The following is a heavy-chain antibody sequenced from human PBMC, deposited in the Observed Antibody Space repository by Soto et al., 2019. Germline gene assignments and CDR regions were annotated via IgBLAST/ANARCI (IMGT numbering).Heavy chain of an antibody. Sequence: QVQLVXSGAEVKKPGSSVKVSCKDSGGTFSTYSMFWVRQAPGQGLEWMGRIIPMLGIANHAQRFQDRVTITADKSPATAHMELSSLRSEDTALYYCTIGSWSGEVFDIWGQGTMVTVSS. CDR2: IIPMLGIA. D-gene: IGHD2-21*01. J-gene: IGHJ3*02. V-gene: IGHV1-69*02. CDR3: TIGSWSGEVFDI. CDR1: GGTFSTYS.